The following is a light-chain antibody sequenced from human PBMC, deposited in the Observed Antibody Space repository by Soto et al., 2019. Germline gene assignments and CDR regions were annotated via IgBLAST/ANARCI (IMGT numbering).Light chain of an antibody. V-gene: IGKV3-15*01. J-gene: IGKJ5*01. CDR3: QQYHIWTFT. CDR1: QSVSSY. CDR2: DAS. Sequence: IVLTQSPATLSSPPGERATLSGRASQSVSSYLAWYQQKPGQDPRILIYDASTRAAGIPARFSGSASETEFNLGISRLQSEDFAVYSCQQYHIWTFTVGQRTKLDIK.